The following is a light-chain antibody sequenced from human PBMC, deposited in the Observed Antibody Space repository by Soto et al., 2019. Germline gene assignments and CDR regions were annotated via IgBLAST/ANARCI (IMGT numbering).Light chain of an antibody. V-gene: IGKV3-15*01. CDR3: QQYNNWPLT. CDR1: QSVSSD. J-gene: IGKJ4*01. Sequence: EIVMMQSPATLSVSPGERATLSCRASQSVSSDLAWYQQRPGQAPRLVIYGASTRATGFPARFSGSGSGTEFTLTISSLQSEDFAVYYCQQYNNWPLTFGGGTKVEIK. CDR2: GAS.